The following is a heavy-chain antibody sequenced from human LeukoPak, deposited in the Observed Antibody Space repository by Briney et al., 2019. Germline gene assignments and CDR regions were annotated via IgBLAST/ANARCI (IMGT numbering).Heavy chain of an antibody. J-gene: IGHJ3*02. V-gene: IGHV5-51*01. CDR3: ARRSYVGSTSAFDI. CDR1: GYSFANYW. CDR2: IYPGDSDT. Sequence: GESLKISCKDIGYSFANYWFGWVRQMPGKGLEWIGVIYPGDSDTKYSPSFQGHVTFSADKSVSTAYLQWSSLRASDTAMYYCARRSYVGSTSAFDIWGQGTMGTVSS. D-gene: IGHD1-26*01.